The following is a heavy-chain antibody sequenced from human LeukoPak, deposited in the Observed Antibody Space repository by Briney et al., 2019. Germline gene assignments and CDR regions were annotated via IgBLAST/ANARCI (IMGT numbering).Heavy chain of an antibody. Sequence: ASVKVSCKASGYTFTSYYMHWVRQAPGQGLEWMGIINPSGGSTSYAQKFQGRVTTTRDTSTSTVYMELSSLRSEDTAVYYCARVSYGDHDLDYWGQGTLVTASS. D-gene: IGHD4-17*01. CDR2: INPSGGST. CDR3: ARVSYGDHDLDY. V-gene: IGHV1-46*01. J-gene: IGHJ4*02. CDR1: GYTFTSYY.